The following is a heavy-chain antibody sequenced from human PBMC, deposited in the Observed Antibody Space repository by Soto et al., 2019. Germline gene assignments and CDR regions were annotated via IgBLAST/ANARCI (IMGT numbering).Heavy chain of an antibody. CDR3: ARGSDCGGDCYYYYGMDV. V-gene: IGHV1-8*02. D-gene: IGHD2-21*02. J-gene: IGHJ6*02. CDR1: GYTFTSYY. Sequence: GASVKVSCKASGYTFTSYYMHWVRQAPGQGLEWMGWMNPNSGNTGYAQKFQGRVTMTRNTSISTAYMELSSLRSEDTAVYYCARGSDCGGDCYYYYGMDVWGQGTTVTVSS. CDR2: MNPNSGNT.